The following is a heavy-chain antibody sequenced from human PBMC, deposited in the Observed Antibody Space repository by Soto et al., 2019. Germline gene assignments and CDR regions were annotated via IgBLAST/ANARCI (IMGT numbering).Heavy chain of an antibody. CDR1: GYTFTGYY. D-gene: IGHD2-21*02. V-gene: IGHV1-69*13. CDR3: AREGGWGVVVTAANYYYGMDV. Sequence: GASVKVSCKASGYTFTGYYMHWVRQAPGQGLEWMGGIIPIFGTANYAQKFQGRVTITADESTSTAYMELSSLSSEDTAVYYCAREGGWGVVVTAANYYYGMDVWGQGTTVTVSS. J-gene: IGHJ6*02. CDR2: IIPIFGTA.